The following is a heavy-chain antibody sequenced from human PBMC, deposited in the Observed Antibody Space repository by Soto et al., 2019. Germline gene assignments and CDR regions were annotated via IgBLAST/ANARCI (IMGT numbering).Heavy chain of an antibody. CDR3: ARGFAIAAAGTDYYYGMDV. CDR2: IIPIFGTA. D-gene: IGHD6-13*01. Sequence: ASVKVSCKASGGTFSSYAISWARQAPGQGLEWMGGIIPIFGTADYAQKFQGRVTITADKSTITAYMELNSLRSEDTAVYYCARGFAIAAAGTDYYYGMDVWGQGTTVTVSS. CDR1: GGTFSSYA. V-gene: IGHV1-69*06. J-gene: IGHJ6*02.